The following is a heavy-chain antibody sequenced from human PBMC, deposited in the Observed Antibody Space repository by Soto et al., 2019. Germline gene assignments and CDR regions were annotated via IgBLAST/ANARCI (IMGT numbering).Heavy chain of an antibody. CDR1: GYSFPTYW. V-gene: IGHV5-51*01. CDR2: IYPGDSDS. J-gene: IGHJ3*02. Sequence: PGESLKISCKGSGYSFPTYWLAWVRQTPGRGLEYMGIIYPGDSDSRYSPAFQGQVTISADKSINTAYLQWTSLKASDTAIYYCARSRVYTPRLENPFDIWGQGTMVTV. D-gene: IGHD2-8*01. CDR3: ARSRVYTPRLENPFDI.